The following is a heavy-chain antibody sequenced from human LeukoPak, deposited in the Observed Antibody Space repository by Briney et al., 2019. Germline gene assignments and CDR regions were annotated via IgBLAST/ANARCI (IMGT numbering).Heavy chain of an antibody. Sequence: PSETLSLTCTVSGGSISTYYWSWIRQPPGKGLEWIGYIYYSGNTYYNPSLKSRVAISVDTSKNQFSLKLSSVTAADTAVYYCARELYYYDSSGYYAPDAFDIWGQGTMVTVSS. D-gene: IGHD3-22*01. V-gene: IGHV4-30-4*01. CDR2: IYYSGNT. CDR3: ARELYYYDSSGYYAPDAFDI. J-gene: IGHJ3*02. CDR1: GGSISTYY.